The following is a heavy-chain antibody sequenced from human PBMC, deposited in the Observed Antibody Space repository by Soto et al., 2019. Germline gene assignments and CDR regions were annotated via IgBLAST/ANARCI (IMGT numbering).Heavy chain of an antibody. D-gene: IGHD6-19*01. Sequence: SETLSLTCGVYNGSFSDYFWNWIRQPPGKGLEWIGEIKESGFATYNPSLKRRVTMSVDTANNQFSLKVTSVTAADTAVYYCARGKSSGPLYYFDTWGQGTLVTFSS. J-gene: IGHJ4*02. CDR3: ARGKSSGPLYYFDT. CDR2: IKESGFA. V-gene: IGHV4-34*01. CDR1: NGSFSDYF.